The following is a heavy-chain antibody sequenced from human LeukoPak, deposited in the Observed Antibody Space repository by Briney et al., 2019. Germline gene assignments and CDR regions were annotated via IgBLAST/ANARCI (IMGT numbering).Heavy chain of an antibody. CDR1: VDNFANYW. V-gene: IGHV5-51*01. D-gene: IGHD3-10*01. J-gene: IGHJ4*02. CDR3: VLGQGDY. Sequence: GESLKISCKGSVDNFANYWIGWVLQMPGTGLEWMAIIYPADSDTRYSPSFQAQVTISADKSITTAYLQWSSLKASDTAMYYCVLGQGDYWGQRTLVTFSS. CDR2: IYPADSDT.